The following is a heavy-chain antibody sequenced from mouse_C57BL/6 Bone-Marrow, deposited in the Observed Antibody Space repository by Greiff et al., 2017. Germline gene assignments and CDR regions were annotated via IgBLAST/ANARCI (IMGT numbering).Heavy chain of an antibody. Sequence: QVQLQQPGAELVMPGASVKLSCKASGYTFTSYWMHWVKQRPGQGLEWIGEIDPSDSYTNYNQKFKGKSTLTVDKSSSTAYMQLSSLTSEDSAVYYCARYGRLRLPLDYWGQGTTLTVSS. CDR3: ARYGRLRLPLDY. V-gene: IGHV1-69*01. J-gene: IGHJ2*01. CDR2: IDPSDSYT. CDR1: GYTFTSYW. D-gene: IGHD3-2*02.